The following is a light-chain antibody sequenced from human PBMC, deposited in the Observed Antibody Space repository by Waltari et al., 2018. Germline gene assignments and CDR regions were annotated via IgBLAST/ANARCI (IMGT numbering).Light chain of an antibody. J-gene: IGLJ3*02. CDR3: CSYAGSYTWV. CDR2: DVS. Sequence: QSALTQPRPVSGSPGHSVLIPCTGTRSDAAFYNNVSWYQQHPGKAPKLMSYDVSKRPSGVPDRVSGSKSGNTASLTISGLQAEDEADYYCCSYAGSYTWVFGGGTKLTVL. V-gene: IGLV2-11*01. CDR1: RSDAAFYNN.